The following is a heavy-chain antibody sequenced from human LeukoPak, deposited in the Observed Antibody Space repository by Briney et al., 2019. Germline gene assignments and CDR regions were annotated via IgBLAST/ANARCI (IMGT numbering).Heavy chain of an antibody. V-gene: IGHV4-59*01. D-gene: IGHD3-3*01. CDR3: ARDREWRYYYMDV. J-gene: IGHJ6*03. CDR1: GGSISSYY. CDR2: IYYSGST. Sequence: SETLSLTCTVSGGSISSYYWSWIRQPPGKGLEWIGYIYYSGSTNYNPSLKSRVTISVDTSKNQFSLKLSSVTAADTAVYYCARDREWRYYYMDVWGKGTTVTISS.